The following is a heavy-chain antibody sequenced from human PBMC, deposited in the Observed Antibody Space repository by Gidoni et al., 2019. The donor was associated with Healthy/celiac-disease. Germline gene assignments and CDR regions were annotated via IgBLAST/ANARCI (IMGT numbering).Heavy chain of an antibody. CDR2: IYYSGST. CDR3: ARGYSGYDPGAFDY. V-gene: IGHV4-59*01. Sequence: QVQLQESGPGLVKPSATLSLTCTVSGGSISSYYWSWIRQPPGKGLEWIGYIYYSGSTNYTPSLKSRVTISVDTSKNQFSLKLSSVTAADTAVYYCARGYSGYDPGAFDYWGQGTLVTVSS. J-gene: IGHJ4*02. D-gene: IGHD5-12*01. CDR1: GGSISSYY.